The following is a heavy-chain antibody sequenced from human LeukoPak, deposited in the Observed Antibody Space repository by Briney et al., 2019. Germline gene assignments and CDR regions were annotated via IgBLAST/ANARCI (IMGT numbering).Heavy chain of an antibody. CDR3: VREPQAEYYFDY. Sequence: PAGSLRLSCAASGFTFSSSWMHWVRQAPGKGLVWVSRINSDGSGTTYADSVKGRFTISRDNAKNTLYLQMNSLRAEDTAVYYCVREPQAEYYFDYWGQGTLVTVSS. D-gene: IGHD1-14*01. J-gene: IGHJ4*02. CDR1: GFTFSSSW. V-gene: IGHV3-74*01. CDR2: INSDGSGT.